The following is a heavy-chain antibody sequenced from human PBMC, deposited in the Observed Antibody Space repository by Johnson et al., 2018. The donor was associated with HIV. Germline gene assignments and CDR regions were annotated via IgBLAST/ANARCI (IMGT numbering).Heavy chain of an antibody. D-gene: IGHD2-2*01. V-gene: IGHV3-30-3*01. Sequence: QVQLVESGGGVVRPGGSLRLSCAASGFSFNTYTMHWVRQAPGKGLEWVAIISADGTNKYYADSVKGRFTISRDNSKNILYLQMNSLRGDDTAVYYCARPAIVVLPAGAFDIWGPGTMVTVSS. CDR1: GFSFNTYT. CDR2: ISADGTNK. CDR3: ARPAIVVLPAGAFDI. J-gene: IGHJ3*02.